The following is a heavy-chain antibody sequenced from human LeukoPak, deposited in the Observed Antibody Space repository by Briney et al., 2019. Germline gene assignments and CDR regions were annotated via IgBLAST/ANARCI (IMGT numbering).Heavy chain of an antibody. V-gene: IGHV1-69*13. CDR2: IIPIFGTA. J-gene: IGHJ6*02. CDR3: ARDQGSYGNYYGMDV. Sequence: GASVKVSCKASGYTFTSYYMHWVRQAPGQGLEWMGGIIPIFGTANYAQKFQGRVTITADESTSTAYMKLSSLRSEDTAVYYCARDQGSYGNYYGMDVWGQGTTVTVSS. D-gene: IGHD5-18*01. CDR1: GYTFTSYY.